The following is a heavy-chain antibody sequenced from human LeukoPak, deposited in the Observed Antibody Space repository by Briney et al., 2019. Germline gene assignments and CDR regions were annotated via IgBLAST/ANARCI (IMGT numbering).Heavy chain of an antibody. J-gene: IGHJ4*02. CDR1: GGSISSGDYY. Sequence: SETLSLTCTVSGGSISSGDYYWSWIRQPPGKGLEWIGYIYYSGSTYYNPSLKSRVTISVDTSKSQFSLKLSSVTAADTAVYYCARVKRPFTITMIVGGYFDYWGQGTLVTVSS. D-gene: IGHD3-22*01. V-gene: IGHV4-30-4*01. CDR3: ARVKRPFTITMIVGGYFDY. CDR2: IYYSGST.